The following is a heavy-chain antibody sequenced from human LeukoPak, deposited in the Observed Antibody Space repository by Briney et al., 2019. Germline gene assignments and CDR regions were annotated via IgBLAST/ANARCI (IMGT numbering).Heavy chain of an antibody. V-gene: IGHV1-2*02. CDR1: GYTFTNYG. J-gene: IGHJ4*02. Sequence: ASVKVSCKASGYTFTNYGISWVRQAPGQGLEWMGWINPNSGGTNYAQKFQGRVTMTRDTSISTAYMELSRLRSDDTAVYYCARVLYYDFWSGNTYYFDYWGQGTLVTVSS. D-gene: IGHD3-3*01. CDR2: INPNSGGT. CDR3: ARVLYYDFWSGNTYYFDY.